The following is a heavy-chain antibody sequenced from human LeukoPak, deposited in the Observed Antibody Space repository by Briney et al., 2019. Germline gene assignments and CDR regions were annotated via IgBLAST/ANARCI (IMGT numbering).Heavy chain of an antibody. Sequence: PSETLSLTCTVSGGSISSYYWNWIRQPPGKGLEWIGYIYYSGSTKCNPSLKSRVTISVDTSKNQFSLKLSSVTAADTAVYYCARSSNWNWFDPWGQGTLVTVSS. J-gene: IGHJ5*02. D-gene: IGHD4-11*01. V-gene: IGHV4-59*08. CDR2: IYYSGST. CDR1: GGSISSYY. CDR3: ARSSNWNWFDP.